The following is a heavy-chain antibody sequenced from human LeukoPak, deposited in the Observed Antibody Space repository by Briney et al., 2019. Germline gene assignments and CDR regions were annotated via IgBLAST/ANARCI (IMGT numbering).Heavy chain of an antibody. Sequence: GSLRLSCAASGFTFDDYAMHWVRQAPGKGLEWVSLISGDGGSTYYADSVKGRFTISRDNSKNSLYLQMNSLRTEDTALYYCAKQKLGMASFAFDIWGQGTMVTVSS. D-gene: IGHD7-27*01. V-gene: IGHV3-43*02. CDR3: AKQKLGMASFAFDI. J-gene: IGHJ3*02. CDR2: ISGDGGST. CDR1: GFTFDDYA.